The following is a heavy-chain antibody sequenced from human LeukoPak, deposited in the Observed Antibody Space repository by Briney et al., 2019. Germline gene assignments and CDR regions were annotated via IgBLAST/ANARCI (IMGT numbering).Heavy chain of an antibody. J-gene: IGHJ2*01. CDR3: ASRFAPYGDRYWYFDL. Sequence: PSETLSLTCTVSGGSISSGGYYWSWIRQHPGKGLEWIGYIYYSGSTYYNPSLKSRVTISVDTSKNQFSLKLSSVTAADTAVYYCASRFAPYGDRYWYFDLWGRGTLVTVSS. CDR1: GGSISSGGYY. CDR2: IYYSGST. V-gene: IGHV4-31*03. D-gene: IGHD4-17*01.